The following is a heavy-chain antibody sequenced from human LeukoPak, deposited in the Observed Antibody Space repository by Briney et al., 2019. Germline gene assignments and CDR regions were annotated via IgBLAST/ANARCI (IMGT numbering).Heavy chain of an antibody. CDR3: ARGVGLTQGGAFDF. Sequence: PSQTLSLTCAISGDSVSRNTAGWNWIRQSPSRGLEWLGRTYYRSKWYSDFAPSVRNRITINPDTSKNQLSLKLTSVTAADTAVYYCARGVGLTQGGAFDFWGQGTLVTVSS. CDR2: TYYRSKWYS. D-gene: IGHD3-16*01. J-gene: IGHJ4*02. CDR1: GDSVSRNTAG. V-gene: IGHV6-1*01.